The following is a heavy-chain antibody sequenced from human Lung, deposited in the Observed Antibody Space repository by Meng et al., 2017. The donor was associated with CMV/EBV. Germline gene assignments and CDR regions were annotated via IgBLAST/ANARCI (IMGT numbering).Heavy chain of an antibody. D-gene: IGHD6-13*01. J-gene: IGHJ6*02. CDR2: IYPGDSDT. CDR1: GYSFTSNW. V-gene: IGHV5-51*01. Sequence: ESXKISXRGSGYSFTSNWIGWVRQMPGKGLEWMGIIYPGDSDTRYSSSFQGQVTISADKSISTAYLQWSSLKASDTAMYYCARAGRGKAAADIYYYYGMAVWGQGTXVTVAS. CDR3: ARAGRGKAAADIYYYYGMAV.